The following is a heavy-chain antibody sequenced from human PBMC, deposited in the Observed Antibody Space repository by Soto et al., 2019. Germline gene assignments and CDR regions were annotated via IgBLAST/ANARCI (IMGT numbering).Heavy chain of an antibody. CDR3: ARERVAATEGVDY. Sequence: EVQLVESGGGLVKPGGSLRLSCAASGFTFSTYTMNWVRQGPGKGLEWVASIVSSSGYIFYADSVKGRFTISRDNAKNSLYLQMHSLRAEDTAVYYCARERVAATEGVDYWGQGTLVTVST. D-gene: IGHD2-15*01. CDR2: IVSSSGYI. CDR1: GFTFSTYT. J-gene: IGHJ4*02. V-gene: IGHV3-21*01.